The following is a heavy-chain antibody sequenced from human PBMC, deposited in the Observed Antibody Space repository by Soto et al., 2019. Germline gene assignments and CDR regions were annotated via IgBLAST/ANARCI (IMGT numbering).Heavy chain of an antibody. V-gene: IGHV3-33*01. CDR2: IWYDGSNK. CDR1: GFTFSSYG. J-gene: IGHJ4*02. D-gene: IGHD6-19*01. CDR3: ARDRRYSSGRTLDY. Sequence: GESLKISCAASGFTFSSYGMHWVRQAPGKGLEWVAVIWYDGSNKYYADSVKGRFTISRDNSKNTLYLQMNSLRAEDTAVYYCARDRRYSSGRTLDYWGQGTLVTVSS.